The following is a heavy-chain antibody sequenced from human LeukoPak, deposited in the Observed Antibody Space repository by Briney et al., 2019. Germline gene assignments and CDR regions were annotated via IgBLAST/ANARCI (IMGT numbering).Heavy chain of an antibody. CDR3: ATYYYDSSGPSGGNWFDP. V-gene: IGHV4-34*01. CDR1: GGSFSGYY. D-gene: IGHD3-22*01. Sequence: SETLSLTCAVYGGSFSGYYWSWIRQPPGKGLEWIGEINHSGSTNYNPSLKSRVTISVDTSKNQFSLKLSSVTAADTAVYYCATYYYDSSGPSGGNWFDPWGQGTLVTVSS. CDR2: INHSGST. J-gene: IGHJ5*02.